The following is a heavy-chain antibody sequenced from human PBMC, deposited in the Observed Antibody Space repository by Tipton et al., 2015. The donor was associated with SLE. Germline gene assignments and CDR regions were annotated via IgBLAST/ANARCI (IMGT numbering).Heavy chain of an antibody. CDR2: INYNGNT. D-gene: IGHD7-27*01. Sequence: TLSLTCNVSSGSISGYYWNWIRQPPGKGLEWIGYINYNGNTNYNPSLKSRVTISVDTSETHFSLRLNSVTAADTAVYYCARGGLGSNLRGSIYLGYWGQGTLVTVSS. CDR3: ARGGLGSNLRGSIYLGY. CDR1: SGSISGYY. J-gene: IGHJ4*02. V-gene: IGHV4-59*01.